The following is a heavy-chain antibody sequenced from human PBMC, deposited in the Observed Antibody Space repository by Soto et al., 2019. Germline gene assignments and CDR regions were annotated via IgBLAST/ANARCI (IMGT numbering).Heavy chain of an antibody. CDR3: ATAFYGITIFGVVRSDYYYMDV. J-gene: IGHJ6*03. CDR2: FDPEDGET. CDR1: GYTLTELS. V-gene: IGHV1-24*01. Sequence: ASVNVSCKVSGYTLTELSMHWVRQAPGKGLEWMGGFDPEDGETIYAQKFQGRVTMTEDTSTDTAYMELSSLRSEDTAVYYCATAFYGITIFGVVRSDYYYMDVWGKGTTVSVSS. D-gene: IGHD3-3*01.